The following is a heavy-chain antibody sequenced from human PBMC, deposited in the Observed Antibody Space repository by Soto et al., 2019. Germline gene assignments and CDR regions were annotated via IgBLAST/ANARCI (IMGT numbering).Heavy chain of an antibody. CDR3: ARALGYASWFDP. CDR2: ISRNGGST. J-gene: IGHJ5*02. CDR1: GFTFSSYA. V-gene: IGHV3-64*01. Sequence: EVQLVESGGGLVQPGGSLRLSCAASGFTFSSYAMHWVRQAPGKGLEYVSAISRNGGSTSYANSVKGRFTISRDNSKNTLYLQMGSLRAEDMSVYYCARALGYASWFDPWGQGTQVTVSS. D-gene: IGHD2-2*01.